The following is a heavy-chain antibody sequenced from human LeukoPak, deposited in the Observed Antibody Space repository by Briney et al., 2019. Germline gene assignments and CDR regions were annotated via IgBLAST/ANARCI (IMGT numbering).Heavy chain of an antibody. Sequence: GGSLRLSCAASGFSVSSNYINWVRQAPGRGLEWVSVIYSGGSTKYADSVKARFTISRDNSKNTVYLQMNSLRAEDTAVYYCARATLDNWGQGTLVTVSS. CDR1: GFSVSSNY. CDR2: IYSGGST. CDR3: ARATLDN. V-gene: IGHV3-53*01. J-gene: IGHJ4*02.